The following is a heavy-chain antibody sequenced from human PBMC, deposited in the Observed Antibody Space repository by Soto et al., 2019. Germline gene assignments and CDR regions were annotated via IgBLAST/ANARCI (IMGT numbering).Heavy chain of an antibody. Sequence: GGSLRLSCAASGFTFSSYGIHWVRQAPGKGLGWVAVISYDGSDKYYADSVKGRFTISRDNSKNTLYLQMNSLRAEDTAVYYCARDRPHYYDSSGRNTVLDFQHWGQGTLVTVSS. CDR3: ARDRPHYYDSSGRNTVLDFQH. D-gene: IGHD3-22*01. V-gene: IGHV3-33*08. J-gene: IGHJ1*01. CDR1: GFTFSSYG. CDR2: ISYDGSDK.